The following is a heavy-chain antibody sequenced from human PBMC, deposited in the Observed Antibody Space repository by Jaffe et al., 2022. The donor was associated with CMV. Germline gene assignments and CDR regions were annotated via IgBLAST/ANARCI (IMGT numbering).Heavy chain of an antibody. Sequence: EVQLLESGGGLVQPGGSLRLSCAASGFTFSSYAMAWVRQAPGKGLEWVSALSATGGTTYYADSVKGRFTISRDNVERTLYLQMNSLRAEDTAAYYCAKGNTYGYPSAPKVFDNWGQGTLVTVSS. CDR1: GFTFSSYA. D-gene: IGHD5-18*01. CDR3: AKGNTYGYPSAPKVFDN. CDR2: LSATGGTT. V-gene: IGHV3-23*01. J-gene: IGHJ4*02.